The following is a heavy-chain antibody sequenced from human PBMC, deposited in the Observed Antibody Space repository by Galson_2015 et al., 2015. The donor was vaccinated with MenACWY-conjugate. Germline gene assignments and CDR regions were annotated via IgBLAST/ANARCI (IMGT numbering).Heavy chain of an antibody. CDR3: ARVSPPQPAGLFPPQRYYYYYYMDV. Sequence: SVKVSCKASGGTFSSYAISWVRQAPGQGLEWMGGIIPIFGTANYAQKFQGRVTITADESTSTAYMELSSLRSEDTAVYYCARVSPPQPAGLFPPQRYYYYYYMDVWGKGTTVTVSS. CDR1: GGTFSSYA. V-gene: IGHV1-69*13. CDR2: IIPIFGTA. D-gene: IGHD2-2*01. J-gene: IGHJ6*03.